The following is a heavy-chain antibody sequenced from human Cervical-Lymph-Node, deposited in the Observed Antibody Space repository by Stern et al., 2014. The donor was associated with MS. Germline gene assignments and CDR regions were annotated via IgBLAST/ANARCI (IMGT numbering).Heavy chain of an antibody. Sequence: QVQLQESGPGLVKPSQTLSLTCTVSGASISSGTYYWSWIRQPAGKGLEWVGRIYTSGSTNYNPSLKSRVTISVDASKNQFSLNLTSVTAADSAIYYCATQYSVSWYFDYWGLGTLVTVSS. CDR2: IYTSGST. V-gene: IGHV4-61*02. CDR3: ATQYSVSWYFDY. D-gene: IGHD6-13*01. J-gene: IGHJ4*02. CDR1: GASISSGTYY.